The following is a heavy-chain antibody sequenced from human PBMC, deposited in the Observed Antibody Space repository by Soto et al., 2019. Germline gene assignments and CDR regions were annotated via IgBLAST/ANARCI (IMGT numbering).Heavy chain of an antibody. J-gene: IGHJ4*02. CDR3: ARDWRFSRGLDY. V-gene: IGHV1-46*01. CDR1: GFTFTTYF. CDR2: ISPGGEVT. D-gene: IGHD6-19*01. Sequence: QVQLVQSGAEVKKPGASVTISCKASGFTFTTYFMHWLRQAPGQGLEWMGVISPGGEVTSYAQKFQGRVTVTKDTSTTTVYMHLSSLRSDDTAVYYCARDWRFSRGLDYWCQGTLVTVSS.